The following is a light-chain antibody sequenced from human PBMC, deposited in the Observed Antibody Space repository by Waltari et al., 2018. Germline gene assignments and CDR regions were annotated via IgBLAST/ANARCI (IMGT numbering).Light chain of an antibody. CDR3: MQQLQTPRS. CDR2: MGS. V-gene: IGKV2-28*01. CDR1: QSLPHSNGKNY. J-gene: IGKJ3*01. Sequence: DIVMTQSPLSLPVTPGESASFSCRSSQSLPHSNGKNYLDWYVQKPGQSPQLLICMGSNRASGVPDRFSGSGSGTDFTLEISRVEPEDVGIYYCMQQLQTPRSFGPGTKVEIK.